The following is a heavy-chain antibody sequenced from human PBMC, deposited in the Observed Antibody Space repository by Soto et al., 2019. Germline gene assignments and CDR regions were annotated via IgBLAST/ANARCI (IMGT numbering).Heavy chain of an antibody. Sequence: ASVKVSCKASGYTFTSYAMHWVRQAPGQRLEWMGWINAGNGNTKYSQKFQGRVTITRDTSASTAYMELSSLRSEDTAVYYCAREIVVLTYYFDYWGQGTLVTVSS. D-gene: IGHD1-26*01. CDR2: INAGNGNT. V-gene: IGHV1-3*01. CDR1: GYTFTSYA. CDR3: AREIVVLTYYFDY. J-gene: IGHJ4*02.